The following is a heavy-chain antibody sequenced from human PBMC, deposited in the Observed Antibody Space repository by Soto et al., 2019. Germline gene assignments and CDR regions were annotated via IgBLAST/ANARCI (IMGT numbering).Heavy chain of an antibody. Sequence: PSETLSLTCTVSGGSIGSYHRSWVRQPPGKGLEWIASVYYTGTTNYNPSLGSRVTISIDAPGNRFSMEITSVTAADTAIYYCARDKVLTGMFDFWGQGTLVTVSS. V-gene: IGHV4-59*01. CDR3: ARDKVLTGMFDF. CDR1: GGSIGSYH. J-gene: IGHJ4*02. CDR2: VYYTGTT.